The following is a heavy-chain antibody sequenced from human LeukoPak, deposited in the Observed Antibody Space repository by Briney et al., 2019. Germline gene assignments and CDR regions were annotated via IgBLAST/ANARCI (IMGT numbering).Heavy chain of an antibody. CDR1: GFTFSSYS. D-gene: IGHD3-16*01. CDR3: VTRLA. V-gene: IGHV3-53*01. CDR2: IYSGGST. Sequence: GGSLRLSCAASGFTFSSYSMNWVRQAPGKGLDWVSMIYSGGSTNYADSVKGRFTISRDSSKNTLYLQMNSLRAEDTAVYYCVTRLAWGQGTLVTVSS. J-gene: IGHJ5*02.